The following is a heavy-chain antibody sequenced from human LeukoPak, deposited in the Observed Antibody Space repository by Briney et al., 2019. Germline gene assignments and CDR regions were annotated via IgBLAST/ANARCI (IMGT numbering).Heavy chain of an antibody. CDR2: ISYDGSNK. D-gene: IGHD2-15*01. CDR3: ATLVVVAATFDY. CDR1: GFIFRNYG. V-gene: IGHV3-30*03. J-gene: IGHJ4*02. Sequence: GRSLRLSCAASGFIFRNYGMHWVRQAPGRGLEWVSIISYDGSNKYYADSVMGRFTISRDNSKSTLYLQMNSLSTEDTAVYFCATLVVVAATFDYWGQGTLVTVSS.